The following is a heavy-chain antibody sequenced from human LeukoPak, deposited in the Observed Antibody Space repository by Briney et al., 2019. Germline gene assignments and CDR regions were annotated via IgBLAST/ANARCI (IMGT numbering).Heavy chain of an antibody. J-gene: IGHJ4*02. Sequence: GRSLRLSCAASGFTFSSYAMHWVRQAPGKGLEWVAVISYDGSNKYYADSVKGRFTISRDNSKNTLYLQMNSLRTEDTAVYYCAKHLFDYWGQGTLVTVSS. CDR2: ISYDGSNK. V-gene: IGHV3-30-3*02. CDR1: GFTFSSYA. CDR3: AKHLFDY.